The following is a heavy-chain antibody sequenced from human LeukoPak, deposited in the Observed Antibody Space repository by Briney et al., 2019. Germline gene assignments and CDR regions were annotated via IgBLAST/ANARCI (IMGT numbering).Heavy chain of an antibody. CDR2: IWYDGSNK. J-gene: IGHJ4*02. V-gene: IGHV3-33*01. CDR1: GFTFSSYG. CDR3: ARDGGLVHYYDSSGYTFDY. D-gene: IGHD3-22*01. Sequence: GGSLRLSCAASGFTFSSYGMHWVRQAPGKGLEWVAVIWYDGSNKYYADSVKGRFTISRDNSKNTLYLRMNSLRAEDTAVYYCARDGGLVHYYDSSGYTFDYWGQGTLVTVSS.